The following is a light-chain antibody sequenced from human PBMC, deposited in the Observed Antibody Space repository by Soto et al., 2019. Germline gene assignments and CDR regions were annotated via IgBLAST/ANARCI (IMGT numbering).Light chain of an antibody. J-gene: IGKJ5*01. CDR1: QSLVYSDGNTY. CDR2: KVS. CDR3: MQGRHWPPT. V-gene: IGKV2-30*01. Sequence: DPVMTQSPLSLSVTLGQPASISCRSSQSLVYSDGNTYLNWFHQRPGQSPRPLIYKVSDRDSGVPDRFSGSGSGTDFTLKIIRVEAEDVGIYYCMQGRHWPPTFGQGTRLEIK.